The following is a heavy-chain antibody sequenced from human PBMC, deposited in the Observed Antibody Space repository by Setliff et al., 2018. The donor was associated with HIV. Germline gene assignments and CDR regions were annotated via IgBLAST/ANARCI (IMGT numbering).Heavy chain of an antibody. J-gene: IGHJ4*02. Sequence: GASVKVSCKASGYTFNNYGISWVRQAPGQGLEWMGWISAYNGNTNYAQKLQGRVTMTTDTSTSTAYMELRSLRSDDTAVYYCARDSLIWFGELSFDYWGQGTLVTVSS. CDR2: ISAYNGNT. CDR3: ARDSLIWFGELSFDY. CDR1: GYTFNNYG. V-gene: IGHV1-18*01. D-gene: IGHD3-10*01.